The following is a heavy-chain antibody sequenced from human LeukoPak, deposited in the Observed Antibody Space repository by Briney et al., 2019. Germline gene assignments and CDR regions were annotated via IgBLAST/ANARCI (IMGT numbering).Heavy chain of an antibody. D-gene: IGHD3-9*01. V-gene: IGHV1-69*04. CDR1: GGTFSSYA. CDR3: AATSSLLRYFDWLLYPSYYYYGMDV. Sequence: SVKVSCKASGGTFSSYAISWVRQAPGQGLEWMGRIIPILGIANYAQKFQERVTITRDMSTSTAYMELSSLRSEDTAVYYCAATSSLLRYFDWLLYPSYYYYGMDVWGQGTTVTVSS. CDR2: IIPILGIA. J-gene: IGHJ6*02.